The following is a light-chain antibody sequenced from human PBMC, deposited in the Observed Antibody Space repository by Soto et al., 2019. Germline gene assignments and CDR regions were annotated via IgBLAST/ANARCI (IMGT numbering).Light chain of an antibody. V-gene: IGLV1-44*01. Sequence: QSALAQPPSASGTPGQRVTVSCSGSSSNIGGNTVNWYQQLPGTAPKLLIYTTNQRPSGVPDRFSGSKPGTSASLAISGLQSEDDADYYCATWDDSLHGYVFGTGTKVTVL. CDR2: TTN. CDR3: ATWDDSLHGYV. J-gene: IGLJ1*01. CDR1: SSNIGGNT.